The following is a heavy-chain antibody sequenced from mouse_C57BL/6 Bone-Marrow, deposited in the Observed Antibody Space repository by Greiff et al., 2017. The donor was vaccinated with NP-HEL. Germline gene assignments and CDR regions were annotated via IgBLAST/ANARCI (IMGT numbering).Heavy chain of an antibody. CDR1: GFSFNTYA. CDR3: VRRKLITTVVAYWYFDV. Sequence: EVQLVESGGGLVQPKGSLKLSCAASGFSFNTYAMNWVRQAPGKGLEWVARIRSKSNNYATYYADSVKDRFTISRDDSESMLYLQMNNLKTDDTDIYYCVRRKLITTVVAYWYFDVWGTGTTVTVSS. CDR2: IRSKSNNYAT. J-gene: IGHJ1*03. D-gene: IGHD1-1*01. V-gene: IGHV10-1*01.